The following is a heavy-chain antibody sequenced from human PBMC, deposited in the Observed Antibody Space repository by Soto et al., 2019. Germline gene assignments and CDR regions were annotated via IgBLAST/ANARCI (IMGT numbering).Heavy chain of an antibody. CDR3: ARDAGIEYSSSTSFNY. V-gene: IGHV1-69*01. CDR2: IIPIFGTT. Sequence: QVQLVQSGAEVKKPGSSVKVSCKASGGTFSSYATSWVRQAPGQGLKWMGGIIPIFGTTNYAQEFQGRVTITADESTSTAYMELRSLRSEDTAVYYCARDAGIEYSSSTSFNYWGQGPPVTVSS. D-gene: IGHD6-6*01. CDR1: GGTFSSYA. J-gene: IGHJ4*02.